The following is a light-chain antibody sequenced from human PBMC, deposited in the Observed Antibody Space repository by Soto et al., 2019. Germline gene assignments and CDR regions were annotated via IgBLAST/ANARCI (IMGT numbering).Light chain of an antibody. CDR3: QQYKNWPFT. Sequence: EIVMTQSPATLSVSLGERATLSCRASQSVTANLAWYQHKPGQAPRLLVSGASTRATGVPARFSGSGSDTVFSLSISGLQSEDSAVYFCQQYKNWPFTFGQGTRLDFK. V-gene: IGKV3-15*01. CDR2: GAS. J-gene: IGKJ5*01. CDR1: QSVTAN.